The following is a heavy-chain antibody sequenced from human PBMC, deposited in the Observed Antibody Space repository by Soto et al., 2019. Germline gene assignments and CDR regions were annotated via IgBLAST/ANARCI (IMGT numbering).Heavy chain of an antibody. CDR2: IHHSGST. J-gene: IGHJ4*02. V-gene: IGHV4-4*02. Sequence: QVQLQESGPGLVKPSGTLSLTCAVSGDSISSDKWWSWVRQPPGKGLEWLGEIHHSGSTNYNPSLKSRVTILLETSKNQVSLELSSMTAADTAVYYCARGGDWQFDYWGQGTLVTVSS. CDR3: ARGGDWQFDY. CDR1: GDSISSDKW. D-gene: IGHD2-21*02.